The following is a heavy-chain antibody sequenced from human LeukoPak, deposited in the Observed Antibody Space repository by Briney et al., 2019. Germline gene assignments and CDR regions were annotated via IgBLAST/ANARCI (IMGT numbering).Heavy chain of an antibody. J-gene: IGHJ5*01. CDR3: IKAGGAGSYYFWFDS. D-gene: IGHD3-10*01. Sequence: QTGGSLRLSCAASGFTFSSYEMNWVRQAPGKGLEWVSYISSSGSTIYYADSVKGRFTISRDNAKKSRYLQMNSLRPEDTALYYCIKAGGAGSYYFWFDSWGQGTLVTVSS. CDR2: ISSSGSTI. CDR1: GFTFSSYE. V-gene: IGHV3-48*03.